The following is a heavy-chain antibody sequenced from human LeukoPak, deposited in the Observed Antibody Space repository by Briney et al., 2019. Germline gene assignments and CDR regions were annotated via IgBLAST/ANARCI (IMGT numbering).Heavy chain of an antibody. V-gene: IGHV4-30-4*01. CDR1: GGSISSGDYY. CDR2: IYYSGST. D-gene: IGHD6-13*01. J-gene: IGHJ3*02. CDR3: ARLIAAAGIFDAFDI. Sequence: PSQTLSLTCTVSGGSISSGDYYWSWIRQPPGKGLEWIGYIYYSGSTYYNPSLKSRVTISVDTSKNQFSPKLSSVTAADTAVYYCARLIAAAGIFDAFDIWGQGTMVTVSS.